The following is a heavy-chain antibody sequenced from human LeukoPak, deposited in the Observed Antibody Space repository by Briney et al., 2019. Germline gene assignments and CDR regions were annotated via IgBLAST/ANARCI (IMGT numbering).Heavy chain of an antibody. CDR2: ITRSSSTI. CDR1: GFTFSSYN. CDR3: AREYSSSSGSVSDY. D-gene: IGHD6-6*01. J-gene: IGHJ4*02. Sequence: SGGSLRLSCAASGFTFSSYNMNWVRQAPGKGLEWVSYITRSSSTIYYADSVKGRFTISRDNAKNSLHLQMNSLRDEDTAVYYCAREYSSSSGSVSDYWGQGTLVTVSS. V-gene: IGHV3-48*02.